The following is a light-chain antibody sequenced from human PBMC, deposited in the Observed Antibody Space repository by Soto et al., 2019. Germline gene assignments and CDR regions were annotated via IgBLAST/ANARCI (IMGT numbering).Light chain of an antibody. CDR2: GAT. V-gene: IGKV3-20*01. CDR3: QQYGSSLWT. J-gene: IGKJ1*01. CDR1: KSVSSY. Sequence: DIVLTQSPATLSLTPGQGASLSCRASKSVSSYLAWYQQKPGQAPRLLIYGATSRATGIRDRFSGSGSGTDFTLTISRLEPEDFAVYYCQQYGSSLWTFGQGTKVDI.